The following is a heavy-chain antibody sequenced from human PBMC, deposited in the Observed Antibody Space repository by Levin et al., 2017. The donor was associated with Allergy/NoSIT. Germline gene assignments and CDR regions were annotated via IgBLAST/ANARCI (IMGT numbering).Heavy chain of an antibody. V-gene: IGHV4-39*01. Sequence: NPSETLSLTCTVSGGSISGSSYYWGWIRQPPGKGLEWIASKYHSGNIFYSPSLRSRVTLSVDTSENQFSLKLRSVTAADTAIYYCARHITYDALTGYSPQGWFDPWGQGTLVTVSS. D-gene: IGHD3-9*01. CDR1: GGSISGSSYY. CDR3: ARHITYDALTGYSPQGWFDP. CDR2: KYHSGNI. J-gene: IGHJ5*02.